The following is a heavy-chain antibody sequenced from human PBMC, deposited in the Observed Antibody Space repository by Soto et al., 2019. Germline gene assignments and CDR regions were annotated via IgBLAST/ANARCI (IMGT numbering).Heavy chain of an antibody. CDR2: ICYSGSS. CDR1: GGSISSSSSISSSSYY. D-gene: IGHD1-26*01. V-gene: IGHV4-39*01. Sequence: QLQLQESGPGLVKPSETLSLTCTVSGGSISSSSSISSSSYYWGWIRQPPGKGLEWIGSICYSGSSYYTPTLKSRVTISVDTSKKQFPLKLSSVTAADTAVYYCARLPGGSYFDYWGQGTLVTVSS. J-gene: IGHJ4*02. CDR3: ARLPGGSYFDY.